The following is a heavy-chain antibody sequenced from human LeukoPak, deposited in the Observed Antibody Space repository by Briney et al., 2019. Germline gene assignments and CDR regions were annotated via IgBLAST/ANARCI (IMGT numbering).Heavy chain of an antibody. CDR1: GGPISSYY. CDR3: ASRRVGAFDY. Sequence: KPSETLSLTCTVSGGPISSYYWNWIRQPPGKGLEWIGYIYYSGSTNYNPSLKSRVTISIDTSKNEFSLKLSSVTAADTAIYYCASRRVGAFDYWGQGTLVTVSS. CDR2: IYYSGST. D-gene: IGHD1-26*01. V-gene: IGHV4-59*08. J-gene: IGHJ4*02.